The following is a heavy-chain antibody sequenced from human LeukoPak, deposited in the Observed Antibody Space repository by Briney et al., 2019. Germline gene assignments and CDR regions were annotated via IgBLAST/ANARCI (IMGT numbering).Heavy chain of an antibody. J-gene: IGHJ3*02. CDR2: INPNSGGT. V-gene: IGHV1-2*06. CDR1: GYTFTGYY. CDR3: ARESPEDAFDI. Sequence: ASVKVSCKTSGYTFTGYYIHWVRQAPGQGLEWMGRINPNSGGTNYAQKFQDRVTMTRDTSISTAYMELSRLRSDDTAVYYCARESPEDAFDIWGQGRMVTVSS.